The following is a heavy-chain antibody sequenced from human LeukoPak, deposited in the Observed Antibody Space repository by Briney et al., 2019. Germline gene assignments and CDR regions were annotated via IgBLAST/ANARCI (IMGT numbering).Heavy chain of an antibody. V-gene: IGHV4-39*01. D-gene: IGHD6-19*01. CDR3: ARAPRPSFGAVSYSSGWYFDY. J-gene: IGHJ4*02. Sequence: SETLSLTCTVSGGSISSSSYYWGWIRQPPGKGLEWIGSIYYSGSTYYNPSLKSRVTISVDTSKNQFSLKLSSVTAADTAVYYCARAPRPSFGAVSYSSGWYFDYWGQGTLVTVSS. CDR1: GGSISSSSYY. CDR2: IYYSGST.